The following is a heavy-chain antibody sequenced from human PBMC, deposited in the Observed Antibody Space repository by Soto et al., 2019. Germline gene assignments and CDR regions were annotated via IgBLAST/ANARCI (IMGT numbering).Heavy chain of an antibody. D-gene: IGHD6-6*01. J-gene: IGHJ6*03. CDR1: GGSFSGYY. Sequence: GSLRLSCAVYGGSFSGYYWSWIRQPPGKGLEWIGEINHSGSTNYNPSLKSRVTISVDTSKNQFSLKLSSVTAADTAVYYCARGTRIAARKSLWDNSNYYHYYMDVWDKGTTVTVSS. CDR3: ARGTRIAARKSLWDNSNYYHYYMDV. V-gene: IGHV4-34*01. CDR2: INHSGST.